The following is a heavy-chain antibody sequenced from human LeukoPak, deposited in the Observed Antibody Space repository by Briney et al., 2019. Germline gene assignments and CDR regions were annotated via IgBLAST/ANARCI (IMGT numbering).Heavy chain of an antibody. J-gene: IGHJ5*02. CDR1: GYTFTGYH. CDR2: INPNSGNT. V-gene: IGHV1-2*02. CDR3: ARGGVVVVVAAEKDNWFDP. D-gene: IGHD2-15*01. Sequence: ASVKVSCKASGYTFTGYHMHWVRQAPGKGLEWMGWINPNSGNTSYAQKFQGRVTMTRDTSNSLAYMELSRLRSDDTAVYYCARGGVVVVVAAEKDNWFDPWGQGTLVTVSS.